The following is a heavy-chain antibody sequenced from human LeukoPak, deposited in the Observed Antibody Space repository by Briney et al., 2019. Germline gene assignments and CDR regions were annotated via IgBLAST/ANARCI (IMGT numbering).Heavy chain of an antibody. V-gene: IGHV3-21*01. CDR1: GFTFSSYS. J-gene: IGHJ6*03. CDR2: ISSSSSYI. Sequence: PGGSLRLSCAASGFTFSSYSMNWVRQAPGKGLEWVSSISSSSSYIYYADLVKGRFTISRDNAKNSLYPQMNSLRAEDTAVYYCACVVCQLYYYYYYMDVWGKGTTVTVSS. CDR3: ACVVCQLYYYYYYMDV. D-gene: IGHD2-2*01.